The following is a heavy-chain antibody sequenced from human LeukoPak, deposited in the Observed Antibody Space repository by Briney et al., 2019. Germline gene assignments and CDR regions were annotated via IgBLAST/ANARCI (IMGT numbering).Heavy chain of an antibody. J-gene: IGHJ6*02. CDR1: GGSISSGDYY. D-gene: IGHD2/OR15-2a*01. Sequence: SETLSLTCTVSGGSISSGDYYWSWIRQPPGKGLEWIGYIYYSGSTYYNPSLKSRVTISVDTSKNQFSLKLSSVTAADTAVYYCARDTSPDGMDVWGQGTTVTVSS. CDR3: ARDTSPDGMDV. CDR2: IYYSGST. V-gene: IGHV4-30-4*01.